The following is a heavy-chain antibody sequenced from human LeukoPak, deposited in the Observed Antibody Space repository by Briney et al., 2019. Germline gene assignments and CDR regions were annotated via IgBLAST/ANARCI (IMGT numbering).Heavy chain of an antibody. V-gene: IGHV4-59*12. J-gene: IGHJ5*02. CDR1: GGSISSYY. CDR3: ARIRLAAASRVDP. D-gene: IGHD6-13*01. Sequence: SSETLSLTCAVSGGSISSYYWSWIRQPPGKGLEWIGYIYYSGSTNYNPSLKSRVTISVDTSKNQFSPKLSSVTAADTAVYYCARIRLAAASRVDPWGQGTLVTVSS. CDR2: IYYSGST.